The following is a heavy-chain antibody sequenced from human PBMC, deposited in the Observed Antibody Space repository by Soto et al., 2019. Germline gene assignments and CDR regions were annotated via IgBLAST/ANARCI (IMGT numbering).Heavy chain of an antibody. D-gene: IGHD1-26*01. CDR1: GFTFSSYA. Sequence: GGSLRLSCAASGFTFSSYAMHWVRQAPGKGLEWVAVISYDGSNKYYADSVKGRFTISRDNSKNTLYLQMNSLRAEDTAVYYCARGAGREGSYQAYYFDYWGQGTLVTVSS. V-gene: IGHV3-30-3*01. CDR2: ISYDGSNK. J-gene: IGHJ4*02. CDR3: ARGAGREGSYQAYYFDY.